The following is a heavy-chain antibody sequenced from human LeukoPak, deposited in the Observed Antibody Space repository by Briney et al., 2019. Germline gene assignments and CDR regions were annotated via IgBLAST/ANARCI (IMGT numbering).Heavy chain of an antibody. J-gene: IGHJ4*02. V-gene: IGHV1-18*01. D-gene: IGHD4-11*01. CDR2: ISAYNGNT. CDR1: GYTFTSYG. CDR3: ARFYSNYQPADY. Sequence: ASVKVSYKASGYTFTSYGISWVRQAPGQGLEWMGWISAYNGNTNYAQKLQGRVTMTTDTSTGTAYMELRSLRSDDTAVYYCARFYSNYQPADYWGQGTLVTVSS.